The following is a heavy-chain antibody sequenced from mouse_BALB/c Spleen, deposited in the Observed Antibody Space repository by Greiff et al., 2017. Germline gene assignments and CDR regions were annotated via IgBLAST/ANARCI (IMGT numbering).Heavy chain of an antibody. CDR1: GFTFSSYG. J-gene: IGHJ3*01. D-gene: IGHD1-2*01. V-gene: IGHV5-6-3*01. CDR2: INSNGGST. Sequence: DVKLVESGGGLVQPGGSLKLSCAASGFTFSSYGMSWVRQTPDKRLELVATINSNGGSTYYPDSVKGRFTISRDNAKNTLYLQMSSLKSEDTAMYYCARVTAGAYWGQGTLVTVSA. CDR3: ARVTAGAY.